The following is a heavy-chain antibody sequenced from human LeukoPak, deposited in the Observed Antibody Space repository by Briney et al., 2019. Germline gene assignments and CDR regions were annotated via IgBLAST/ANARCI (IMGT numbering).Heavy chain of an antibody. J-gene: IGHJ3*02. D-gene: IGHD3-10*01. CDR1: GGSISSYY. CDR2: IYTSGST. CDR3: ARTLLWFGELNAFDI. V-gene: IGHV4-4*07. Sequence: SETLSLTCTVSGGSISSYYWSWIRQPAGKGLEWIGRIYTSGSTNYNPSLNSRVTMSVDTSKNQFSLKLSSVPAADTAVYYCARTLLWFGELNAFDIWGQGTMVTVSS.